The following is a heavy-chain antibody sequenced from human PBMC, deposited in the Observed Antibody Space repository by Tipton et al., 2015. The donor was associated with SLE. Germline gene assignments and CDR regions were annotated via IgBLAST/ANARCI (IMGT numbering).Heavy chain of an antibody. J-gene: IGHJ4*02. CDR3: ARDGPYGSGVVY. Sequence: SLRLSCTASGFTVSSNYMSWVRQAPGKGLEWVSVIYSGGSTYYADSVKGRFTISRDNSKNTLYLQMNSLRAEDTAVYYCARDGPYGSGVVYWGQGTLVTVSS. CDR2: IYSGGST. V-gene: IGHV3-66*02. D-gene: IGHD3-10*01. CDR1: GFTVSSNY.